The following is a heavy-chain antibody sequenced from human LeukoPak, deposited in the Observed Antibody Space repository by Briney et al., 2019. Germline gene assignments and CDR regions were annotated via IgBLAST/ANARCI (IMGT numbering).Heavy chain of an antibody. Sequence: SGGSLRLSCAVSGFTFSSYSMNWVRQAPGKGLEWVSSISSSSYIYYADSVKGRFTISRDNAKNSLYLQMNSLRAEDTAVYYCARVSGGSYYYFDYWGQGTLVTVSS. V-gene: IGHV3-21*01. CDR3: ARVSGGSYYYFDY. CDR1: GFTFSSYS. CDR2: ISSSSYI. J-gene: IGHJ4*02. D-gene: IGHD1-26*01.